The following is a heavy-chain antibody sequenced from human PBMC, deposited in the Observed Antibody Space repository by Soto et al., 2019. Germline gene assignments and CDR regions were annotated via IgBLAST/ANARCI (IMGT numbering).Heavy chain of an antibody. CDR2: IYHSGST. J-gene: IGHJ4*02. D-gene: IGHD6-19*01. CDR1: GCSISSSNG. CDR3: ARVPPIAVGGKCFDY. Sequence: RTLWLTCAVSGCSISSSNGWSCVRQPPGKGLEWIGEIYHSGSTNYNPSLKSRVTISVAKSKNQFSLKLSSVTAADTAVYYCARVPPIAVGGKCFDYWGQGTLFTVSS. V-gene: IGHV4-4*02.